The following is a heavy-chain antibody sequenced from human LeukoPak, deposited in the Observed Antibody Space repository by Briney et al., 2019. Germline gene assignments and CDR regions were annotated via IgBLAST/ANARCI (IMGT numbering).Heavy chain of an antibody. CDR2: ISAYNGNT. V-gene: IGHV1-18*01. D-gene: IGHD3-22*01. Sequence: ASVKVSCKASGYTFTSYGISWVRQAPGQGLEWMGWISAYNGNTNYAQKPQGRVTMTTDTSTSTAYMELRSLRSDDTAVYYCAREGQYYYDSSGYYVLDYWGQGTLVTVSS. CDR3: AREGQYYYDSSGYYVLDY. CDR1: GYTFTSYG. J-gene: IGHJ4*02.